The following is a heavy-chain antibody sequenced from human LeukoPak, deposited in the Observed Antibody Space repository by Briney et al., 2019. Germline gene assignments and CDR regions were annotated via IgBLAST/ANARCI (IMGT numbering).Heavy chain of an antibody. CDR1: GGSISSYY. J-gene: IGHJ6*02. CDR2: IYYSGST. CDR3: ARVGSSSWWVQDV. Sequence: SETLSLTCTVSGGSISSYYWSWIRQPPGKGLEWIGYIYYSGSTNYNPSLKSRVTISVDTSKNQFSLKLSSVTAADTAVYYCARVGSSSWWVQDVWGQGTTVTVSS. V-gene: IGHV4-59*01. D-gene: IGHD6-13*01.